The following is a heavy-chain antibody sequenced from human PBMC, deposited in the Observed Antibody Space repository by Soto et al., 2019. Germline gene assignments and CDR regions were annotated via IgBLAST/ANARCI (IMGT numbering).Heavy chain of an antibody. Sequence: ASVKVSCKASGYTFTGYYMHWVRQAPGQGLEWMGWINPNSGGTNYAQKFQGWVTMTRDTSISTAYMELSRLRSDDTAVYYCARGDSSGYSNSGYYYGMDVWGQGTTVTVSS. CDR2: INPNSGGT. J-gene: IGHJ6*02. D-gene: IGHD3-22*01. CDR3: ARGDSSGYSNSGYYYGMDV. V-gene: IGHV1-2*04. CDR1: GYTFTGYY.